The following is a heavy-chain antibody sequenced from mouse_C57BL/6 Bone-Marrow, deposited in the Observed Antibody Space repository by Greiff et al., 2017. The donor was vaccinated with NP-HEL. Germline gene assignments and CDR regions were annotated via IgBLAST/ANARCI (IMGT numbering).Heavy chain of an antibody. CDR3: ARAEYDGYLFAY. V-gene: IGHV1-72*01. J-gene: IGHJ3*01. CDR2: IDPNSGGT. Sequence: QVQLKQPGAELVKPGASVKLSCKASGYTFTSYWMHWVKQRPGRGLEWIGRIDPNSGGTKYNEKFKSKATLTVDKPSSTAYMQLSSLTSEDSAVYYCARAEYDGYLFAYWGQGTLVTVSA. CDR1: GYTFTSYW. D-gene: IGHD2-3*01.